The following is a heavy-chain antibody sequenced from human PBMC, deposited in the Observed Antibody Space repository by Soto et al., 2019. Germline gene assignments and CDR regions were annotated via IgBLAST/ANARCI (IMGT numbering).Heavy chain of an antibody. CDR1: GFTFSSYS. J-gene: IGHJ4*01. CDR3: ARDIKGYGYELIWEYCFDY. Sequence: EVQLVESGGGLAKPGGSLRLSCAASGFTFSSYSMNWVRQPPGKGLDWVSANSSSSSYIYYADSVKGRFTISSDNTKNSLYLQMNSLRAEDTAVYYCARDIKGYGYELIWEYCFDYWGRRTLVAVSS. V-gene: IGHV3-21*01. D-gene: IGHD5-18*01. CDR2: NSSSSSYI.